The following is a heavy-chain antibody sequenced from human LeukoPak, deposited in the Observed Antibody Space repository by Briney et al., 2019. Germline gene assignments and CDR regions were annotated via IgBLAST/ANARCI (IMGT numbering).Heavy chain of an antibody. Sequence: GRSLRLSCAASGFTFSSYGMHWVRQAPGKGLEWVAVISYDGSNKYYADSVKGRFTIPRDNSKNTLYLQMNSLRAEDTAVYYCAKDRYYYDSSGSIYFDYWGQGTLVTVSS. D-gene: IGHD3-22*01. CDR1: GFTFSSYG. CDR3: AKDRYYYDSSGSIYFDY. CDR2: ISYDGSNK. V-gene: IGHV3-30*18. J-gene: IGHJ4*02.